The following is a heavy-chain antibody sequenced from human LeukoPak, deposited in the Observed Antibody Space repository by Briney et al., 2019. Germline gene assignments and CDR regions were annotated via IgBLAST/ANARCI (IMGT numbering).Heavy chain of an antibody. Sequence: SETLSLTCTVSGGSISSSSYYWGWIRQPPGKGLGWIGSIYYSGSTYYNPSLKSRVTISVDTSKNQFSLKLSSVTAADTAVYYCARHQRPITVTHFDYWGQGTLVSVSS. V-gene: IGHV4-39*01. CDR2: IYYSGST. CDR1: GGSISSSSYY. J-gene: IGHJ4*02. D-gene: IGHD4-17*01. CDR3: ARHQRPITVTHFDY.